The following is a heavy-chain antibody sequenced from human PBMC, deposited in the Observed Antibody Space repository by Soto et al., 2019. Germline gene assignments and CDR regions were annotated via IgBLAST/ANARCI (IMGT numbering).Heavy chain of an antibody. D-gene: IGHD5-12*01. Sequence: GGSLRLSCAASRFTFSVYDMHWVRQAPGKGLEWVAVLWYDASNKDYADSVKGRFTISRDNSKNTLYLQMNSLRAEDTAVYYCARRGYSGANYFDYWSLGTLVTVSS. CDR3: ARRGYSGANYFDY. CDR1: RFTFSVYD. CDR2: LWYDASNK. J-gene: IGHJ4*02. V-gene: IGHV3-33*01.